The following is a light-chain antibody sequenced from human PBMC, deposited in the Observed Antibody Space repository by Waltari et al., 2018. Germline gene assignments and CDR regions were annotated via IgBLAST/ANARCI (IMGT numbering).Light chain of an antibody. CDR2: EVN. CDR3: SSYAGDDNFVV. Sequence: QSALTQPPSASGSPGQSVPITCTGTSSDVGIYDWFSWYQQHPGKAPKLIVFEVNKWPAGVRPRFSGSKSGNTASLTISGLQPEDEADYYCSSYAGDDNFVVFGGGTKLTVL. J-gene: IGLJ2*01. V-gene: IGLV2-8*01. CDR1: SSDVGIYDW.